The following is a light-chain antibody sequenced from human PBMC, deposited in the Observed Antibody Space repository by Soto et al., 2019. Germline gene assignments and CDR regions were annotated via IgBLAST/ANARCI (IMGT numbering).Light chain of an antibody. Sequence: EIVMTQSPATLSVSPGERATLSCGASQSVRTNLAWYQQEPGQAPRLLIYATSTRATGIPARFSGSGSGTDFTLTISSLQSEDFAVYFCQQYNSWPLTFGQGTRLEIK. CDR2: ATS. CDR3: QQYNSWPLT. J-gene: IGKJ5*01. CDR1: QSVRTN. V-gene: IGKV3-15*01.